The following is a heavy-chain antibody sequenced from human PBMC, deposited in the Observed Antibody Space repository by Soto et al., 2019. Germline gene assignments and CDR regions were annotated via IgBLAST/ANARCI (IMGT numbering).Heavy chain of an antibody. CDR1: GFTFSSYA. Sequence: GGSLRLSCAASGFTFSSYAMSWVRQAPGKGLEWVSAISGSGGSTYYADSVKGRFTISRDNSKNTLYLQMNSLRAEDTAVYYCAKAGADTYYYGMDVGPRDHGHRLL. D-gene: IGHD1-26*01. CDR2: ISGSGGST. V-gene: IGHV3-23*01. J-gene: IGHJ6*02. CDR3: AKAGADTYYYGMDV.